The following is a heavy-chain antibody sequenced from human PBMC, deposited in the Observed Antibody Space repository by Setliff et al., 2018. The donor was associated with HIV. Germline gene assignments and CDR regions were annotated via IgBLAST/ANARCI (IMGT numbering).Heavy chain of an antibody. J-gene: IGHJ4*02. CDR1: GGTFSSYG. CDR3: ARGKTWLRFLDY. D-gene: IGHD5-12*01. Sequence: ASVKVSCKASGGTFSSYGISWVRQAPGQGLEWMGWINTHSGYTNYAQNVQGRVTVTMYTSTSTAYMELRSLKSDDTAVYYCARGKTWLRFLDYWGQGTLVTVSS. V-gene: IGHV1-18*01. CDR2: INTHSGYT.